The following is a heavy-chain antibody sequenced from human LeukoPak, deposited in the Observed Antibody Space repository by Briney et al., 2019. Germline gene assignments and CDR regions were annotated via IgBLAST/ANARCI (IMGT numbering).Heavy chain of an antibody. D-gene: IGHD3-10*01. CDR1: RYTFTDYY. CDR2: INPNSGDT. Sequence: GASVKVSCKASRYTFTDYYMHWVRQAPGQGLEWMGWINPNSGDTNYAQKFQGRVTMTRDTSISTAYMELSSLRSDDTAVYYCARNLWFGESSDAFDMWGQGTMVTVSS. V-gene: IGHV1-2*02. J-gene: IGHJ3*02. CDR3: ARNLWFGESSDAFDM.